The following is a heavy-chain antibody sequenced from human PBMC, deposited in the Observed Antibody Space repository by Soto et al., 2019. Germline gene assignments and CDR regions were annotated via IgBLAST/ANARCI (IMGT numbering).Heavy chain of an antibody. Sequence: QVQLQESGPGLVKPSETLSLTCSVSGGSVSSGPYHWSWIRQAPGKGLEWIGFRSYSESPDYNPSFKSRVVMSMDRPNNQRSLEFKSVTAADTAVYFCARVCWGGDSWGQGTLVIVSA. V-gene: IGHV4-61*01. D-gene: IGHD7-27*01. CDR2: RSYSESP. CDR1: GGSVSSGPYH. J-gene: IGHJ5*01. CDR3: ARVCWGGDS.